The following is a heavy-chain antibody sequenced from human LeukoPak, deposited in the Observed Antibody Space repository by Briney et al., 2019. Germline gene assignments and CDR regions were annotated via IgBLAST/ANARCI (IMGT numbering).Heavy chain of an antibody. CDR2: IYYTGST. J-gene: IGHJ5*02. Sequence: SETLSLTCAVSGVSFNDYYWGWLRQPPGKGPEWIATIYYTGSTYYNPSLNSRVTVSIDTSKNQFSLRLTSVTATDTAVYHCARHSGSGSLSRPFDPWGQGTLVTVSS. D-gene: IGHD3-10*01. CDR3: ARHSGSGSLSRPFDP. CDR1: GVSFNDYY. V-gene: IGHV4-59*04.